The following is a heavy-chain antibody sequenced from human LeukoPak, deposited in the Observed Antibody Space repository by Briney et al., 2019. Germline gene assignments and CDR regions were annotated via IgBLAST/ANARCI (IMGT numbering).Heavy chain of an antibody. CDR1: GFTVSSNY. V-gene: IGHV3-66*01. D-gene: IGHD1-26*01. J-gene: IGHJ4*02. CDR2: IYGGGST. Sequence: QSGGSLRLSCAASGFTVSSNYMSWVRQAPGKGLEWVSVIYGGGSTYHADSVKGRFTISRDNSKNTLYLQMNSLRAEDTAVYYCARSGYLYYFDYWGQGTLVTVSS. CDR3: ARSGYLYYFDY.